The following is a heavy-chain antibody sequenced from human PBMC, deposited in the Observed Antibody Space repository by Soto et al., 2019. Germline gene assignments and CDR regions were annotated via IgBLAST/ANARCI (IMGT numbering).Heavy chain of an antibody. CDR2: IIPIFGTA. Sequence: QVQLVQSGAEVKKPGSSVKVSCKASGGTFSSYAISWVRQAPGQGLEWMGGIIPIFGTANYAQKFQGRVTITADESTSTAYMELSSLRSEDTAVYYCARGDYYYDSSGYHYYWFDPWGQGTLVTVSS. CDR3: ARGDYYYDSSGYHYYWFDP. V-gene: IGHV1-69*01. D-gene: IGHD3-22*01. J-gene: IGHJ5*02. CDR1: GGTFSSYA.